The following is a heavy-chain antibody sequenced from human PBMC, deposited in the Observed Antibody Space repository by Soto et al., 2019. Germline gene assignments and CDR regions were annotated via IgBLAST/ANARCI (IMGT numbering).Heavy chain of an antibody. V-gene: IGHV6-1*01. J-gene: IGHJ4*02. CDR2: TYYRSKWYN. CDR3: AREFPYYKSSDSYLGY. Sequence: SPSVSRTCAISGASVSGNSAAWNWIRQSPTRGLEWLGGTYYRSKWYNDYAVSVKSRITVTPDTSKNQFSLHLNSVTPEDTAVSYRAREFPYYKSSDSYLGYCGQRALGTVSS. CDR1: GASVSGNSAA. D-gene: IGHD3-10*01.